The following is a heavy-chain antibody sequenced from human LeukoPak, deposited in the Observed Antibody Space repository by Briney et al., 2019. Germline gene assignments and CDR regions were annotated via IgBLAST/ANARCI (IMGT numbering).Heavy chain of an antibody. J-gene: IGHJ4*02. D-gene: IGHD2-15*01. CDR2: IRYDGSNK. CDR3: AKHGLPLVVISAPLDY. CDR1: GLRFSDYY. V-gene: IGHV3-30*02. Sequence: PGGSLRLSCAASGLRFSDYYVSWIRQAPGKGLEWVAFIRYDGSNKYYADSVKGRFTISRDNSKNTVYLQMNSLRAEDTAVYYCAKHGLPLVVISAPLDYWGQGTLVTVAS.